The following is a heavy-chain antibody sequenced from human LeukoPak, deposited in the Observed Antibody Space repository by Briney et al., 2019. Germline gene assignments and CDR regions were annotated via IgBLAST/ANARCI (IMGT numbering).Heavy chain of an antibody. CDR3: ARDLGYCSSTSCNHYYYGMDV. V-gene: IGHV1-69*13. J-gene: IGHJ6*04. Sequence: SVKVSCKASGGTFSSYAISWVRQAPGQGLEWMGGIIPIFGTANYAQKFQGRVTITADESTSTAYVELSSLRSEDTAVYYCARDLGYCSSTSCNHYYYGMDVWGKGTTVTVSS. CDR2: IIPIFGTA. CDR1: GGTFSSYA. D-gene: IGHD2-2*01.